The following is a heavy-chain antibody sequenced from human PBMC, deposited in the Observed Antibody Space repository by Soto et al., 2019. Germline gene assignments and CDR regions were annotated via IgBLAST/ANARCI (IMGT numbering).Heavy chain of an antibody. D-gene: IGHD3-9*01. CDR2: IYYSGST. V-gene: IGHV4-39*01. CDR3: ARYYDILTGYFWFDT. CDR1: GCSISSSSYY. Sequence: QLQLQESGPGLVKPSESLSLTCTVSGCSISSSSYYWGWIRQPPGKGLEWIGSIYYSGSTYYNPSLKSPVTISVDTSKNQCSLKLSSVTAADTAVYYCARYYDILTGYFWFDTWGQGTLVTVSS. J-gene: IGHJ5*02.